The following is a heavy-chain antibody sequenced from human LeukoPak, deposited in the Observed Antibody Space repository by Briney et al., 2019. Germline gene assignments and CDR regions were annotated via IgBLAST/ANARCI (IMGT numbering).Heavy chain of an antibody. V-gene: IGHV3-53*01. D-gene: IGHD6-19*01. CDR3: ARCGRFSSGWYGLDY. CDR1: GFTVSSNY. Sequence: PGGSLRLSCAVSGFTVSSNYMSWVRQAPGKGLEWVSVIYSGGSTYYADSVKGRFTISRDNSKNTLYLQMNSLRAEDTAVYYCARCGRFSSGWYGLDYWGQGTLVTVSS. CDR2: IYSGGST. J-gene: IGHJ4*02.